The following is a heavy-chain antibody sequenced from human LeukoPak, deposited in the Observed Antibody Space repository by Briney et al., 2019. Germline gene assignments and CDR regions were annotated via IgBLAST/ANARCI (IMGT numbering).Heavy chain of an antibody. Sequence: XWMGWINPNSGGTNYAQKFQGRVTMTRDTSISTAYMELSRLRSDDTAVYYCANSGSYSSGWYYWGQGTLVTVSS. CDR3: ANSGSYSSGWYY. J-gene: IGHJ4*02. CDR2: INPNSGGT. D-gene: IGHD6-19*01. V-gene: IGHV1-2*02.